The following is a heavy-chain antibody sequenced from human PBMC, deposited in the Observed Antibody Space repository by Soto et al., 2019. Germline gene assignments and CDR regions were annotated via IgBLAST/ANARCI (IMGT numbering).Heavy chain of an antibody. CDR2: ISGSGGST. CDR3: AKGLWDIVTVQAALHLDY. D-gene: IGHD2-2*01. V-gene: IGHV3-23*01. CDR1: GFTFGRYA. J-gene: IGHJ4*02. Sequence: PGGSLRLSCAASGFTFGRYAMNWVRQAPGKGLEWVSVISGSGGSTYYADSVKGRFTISRDNSKNTLYLQMNSLRAEDTAVYYCAKGLWDIVTVQAALHLDYWGQGTPVTVSS.